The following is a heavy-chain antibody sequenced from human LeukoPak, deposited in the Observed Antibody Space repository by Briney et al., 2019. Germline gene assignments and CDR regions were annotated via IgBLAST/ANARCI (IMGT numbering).Heavy chain of an antibody. D-gene: IGHD2-2*01. CDR3: ARDRVGSSTSCYDY. J-gene: IGHJ4*02. Sequence: PGGSPRLSCAASGFSFSDHYMSWIRQAPGKGLEWVSYMSSSDNPIYYADSVKGRFTISRDNAKNSLYLQMNNLRAEDTAAYYCARDRVGSSTSCYDYWGQGTLVTVSS. V-gene: IGHV3-11*01. CDR1: GFSFSDHY. CDR2: MSSSDNPI.